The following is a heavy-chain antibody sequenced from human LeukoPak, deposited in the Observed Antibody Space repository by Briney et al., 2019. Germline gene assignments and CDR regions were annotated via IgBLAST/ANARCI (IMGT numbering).Heavy chain of an antibody. D-gene: IGHD1-26*01. CDR1: GYTFTSYY. Sequence: ASVKVSCKASGYTFTSYYMHWVRQAPAQGLEWMGIINPSGGSTSYAQKFQGRVTMTRDMSTSTVYMELSSLRSEDTAVYYSARVVVGANSHADYWGQGTLVTVSS. CDR3: ARVVVGANSHADY. V-gene: IGHV1-46*01. J-gene: IGHJ4*02. CDR2: INPSGGST.